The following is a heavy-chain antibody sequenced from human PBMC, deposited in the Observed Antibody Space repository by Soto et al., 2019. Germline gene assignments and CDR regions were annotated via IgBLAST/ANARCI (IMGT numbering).Heavy chain of an antibody. J-gene: IGHJ4*02. D-gene: IGHD3-3*01. CDR3: ARDDGYYRLYDY. V-gene: IGHV4-30-4*01. Sequence: QVRLQESGPGLVKPSQTLSLTCTVSGGSISSGDYFWSWVRQPPGKGLEWIGYIYYTGSTSYNPSLKSRITISVDTSKTQSSLKVSSVTAADTAVYFCARDDGYYRLYDYWGQGTLVTVSS. CDR1: GGSISSGDYF. CDR2: IYYTGST.